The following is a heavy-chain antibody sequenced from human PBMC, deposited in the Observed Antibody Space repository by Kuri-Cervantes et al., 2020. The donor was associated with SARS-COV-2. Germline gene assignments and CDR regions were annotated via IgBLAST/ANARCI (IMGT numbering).Heavy chain of an antibody. J-gene: IGHJ6*03. CDR2: ISAYNGNT. CDR3: ARDRPGIAAASLYYYYCMDV. V-gene: IGHV1-18*01. D-gene: IGHD6-13*01. Sequence: ASVKVSCKASGYTFTSYGISWVRQAPGQGLEWMGWISAYNGNTNYAQKLQGRVTMTTDTSTSTAYMELRSLRSDDTAVYYCARDRPGIAAASLYYYYCMDVWGKGTTVTVSS. CDR1: GYTFTSYG.